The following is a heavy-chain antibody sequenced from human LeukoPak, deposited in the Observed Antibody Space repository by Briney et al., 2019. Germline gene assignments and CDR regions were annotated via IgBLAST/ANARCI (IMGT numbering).Heavy chain of an antibody. CDR1: GFTFSSYW. D-gene: IGHD3-22*01. J-gene: IGHJ3*02. CDR3: ARDGDYYDSRGDAFDI. CDR2: INSGGSST. V-gene: IGHV3-74*01. Sequence: PGGSLRLSCAASGFTFSSYWMHWVRQVPGKGLVWVSRINSGGSSTSHADSVKGRFTISRDNAKNSLYLQMNSLRAEDTAVYYCARDGDYYDSRGDAFDIWGQGAMVTVAS.